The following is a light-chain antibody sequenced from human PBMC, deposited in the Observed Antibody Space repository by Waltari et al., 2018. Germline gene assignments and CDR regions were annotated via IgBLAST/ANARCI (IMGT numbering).Light chain of an antibody. Sequence: VMTQSPATLSVSPGERATLSCRARQSVGSHFAWYQQKPGQAPRLLTYDASIGATGVPARFSGGGSGTEFTLTISGMQSEDSAVYYCQQYNNWSSWTFGQGTKVEIK. CDR3: QQYNNWSSWT. CDR2: DAS. V-gene: IGKV3-15*01. CDR1: QSVGSH. J-gene: IGKJ1*01.